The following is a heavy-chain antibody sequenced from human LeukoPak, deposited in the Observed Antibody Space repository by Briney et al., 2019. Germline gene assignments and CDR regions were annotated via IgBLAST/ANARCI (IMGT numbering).Heavy chain of an antibody. V-gene: IGHV4-34*01. CDR3: ARGAYRTYYYGSGSALGGMDV. J-gene: IGHJ6*04. CDR2: INLSGST. Sequence: SETLSLTCAVYGGSFSGYYRSWIRPPPGKGLGWVGEINLSGSTNYHPSLKSRVTISVDTSKNQFSLKLSSVTAADTAVYYCARGAYRTYYYGSGSALGGMDVWGKGTTVTVSS. D-gene: IGHD3-10*01. CDR1: GGSFSGYY.